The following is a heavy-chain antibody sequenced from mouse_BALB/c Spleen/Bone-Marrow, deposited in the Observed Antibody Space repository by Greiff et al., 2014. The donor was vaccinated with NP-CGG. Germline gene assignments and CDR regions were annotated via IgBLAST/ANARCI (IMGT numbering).Heavy chain of an antibody. V-gene: IGHV5-12-2*01. Sequence: EVKLMESGGGLVEPGGSLELSCAASGFTFIACTMSWVRQTPEKRLEWVAYINNGGGSTYYPDTVKGRFTISRDNAKNTLYLQMSSLKSEDTAMYYCARHGEERPVLAMDYWGQGTSVTVSS. CDR3: ARHGEERPVLAMDY. D-gene: IGHD2-14*01. CDR1: GFTFIACT. J-gene: IGHJ4*01. CDR2: INNGGGST.